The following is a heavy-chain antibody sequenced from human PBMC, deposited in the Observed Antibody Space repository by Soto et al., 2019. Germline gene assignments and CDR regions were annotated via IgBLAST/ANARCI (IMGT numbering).Heavy chain of an antibody. CDR1: GGSFSGYY. Sequence: SETLSLTCAVYGGSFSGYYWSWIRQPPGKGLEWIGEINHSGSTNYNPSLKSRVTISVDTSKNQFSLKLSSVTAADTAVYYCARGNIVVVPAAMPSYYYYMDVWGKGTTVTVSS. J-gene: IGHJ6*03. V-gene: IGHV4-34*01. CDR2: INHSGST. CDR3: ARGNIVVVPAAMPSYYYYMDV. D-gene: IGHD2-2*01.